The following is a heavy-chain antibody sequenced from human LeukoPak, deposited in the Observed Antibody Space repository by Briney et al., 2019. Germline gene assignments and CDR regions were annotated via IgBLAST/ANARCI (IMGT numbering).Heavy chain of an antibody. V-gene: IGHV4-39*01. Sequence: SETLSLTCTVSGGSIRSSYYYWGWIRQPPGKGLEWIGSIYYSGSTYYNPSLKSRVTISVDTSKNQFSLKLSSVTAADTAVYYCARQHRAEAARVFDYWGQGTLVTVSS. J-gene: IGHJ4*02. CDR3: ARQHRAEAARVFDY. CDR2: IYYSGST. D-gene: IGHD6-6*01. CDR1: GGSIRSSYYY.